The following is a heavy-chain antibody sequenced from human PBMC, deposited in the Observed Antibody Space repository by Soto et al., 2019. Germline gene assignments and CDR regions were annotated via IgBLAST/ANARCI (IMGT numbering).Heavy chain of an antibody. CDR2: ISGSTGST. J-gene: IGHJ4*02. CDR3: AKDALPRAPSYFDD. V-gene: IGHV3-23*01. Sequence: EVQLFESGGGLVQPGGSLRLSCAASGFTFSSDAMNWVRQAPVTGLEWVSAISGSTGSTYYADSVKGRFTISRDNSKNTMYLKMNSQRADDTAVYYCAKDALPRAPSYFDDWVQVTLITVSS. CDR1: GFTFSSDA.